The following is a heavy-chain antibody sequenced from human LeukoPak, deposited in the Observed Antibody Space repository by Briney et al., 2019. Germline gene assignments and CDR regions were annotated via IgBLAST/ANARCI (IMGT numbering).Heavy chain of an antibody. D-gene: IGHD3-3*01. CDR3: ARVARNYDFWSGYWRPIDY. CDR1: GFTFSSYW. Sequence: PGGSLRLSCAASGFTFSSYWMSRVRQAPGKGLEWVANIKQDGSEKYYVDSVKSRFTISRDNAKNSLYLQMNSLRAEDTAVYYCARVARNYDFWSGYWRPIDYWGQGTLVTVSS. V-gene: IGHV3-7*01. CDR2: IKQDGSEK. J-gene: IGHJ4*02.